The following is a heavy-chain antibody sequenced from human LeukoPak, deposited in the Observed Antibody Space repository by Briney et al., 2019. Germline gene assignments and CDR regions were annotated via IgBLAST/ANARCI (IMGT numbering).Heavy chain of an antibody. CDR1: GGSISNINYY. D-gene: IGHD5-18*01. CDR2: IYYSGST. J-gene: IGHJ4*02. Sequence: PSETLSLTCTVSGGSISNINYYWGWIRQPPGKGLEWIGTIYYSGSTYYNPSLKSRVTISVDTSKNQFSLKLSSVTAADTAVYYCARLRIQLWARTYYSDYWGQGTLVTVSS. V-gene: IGHV4-39*01. CDR3: ARLRIQLWARTYYSDY.